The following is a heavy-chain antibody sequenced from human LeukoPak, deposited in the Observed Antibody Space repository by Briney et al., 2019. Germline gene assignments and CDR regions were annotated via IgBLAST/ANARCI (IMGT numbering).Heavy chain of an antibody. CDR2: ISRSSGYI. J-gene: IGHJ4*02. Sequence: GGSLRLSCAASGFSLSTYSTNWVRQAPGKGLEWLSAISRSSGYIYYADSVKGRSTISRDNAKNSLYLQMNSLRAEDTAVYYCARGGLGVYSYGPRDYFDYWGQGALVTVSS. CDR3: ARGGLGVYSYGPRDYFDY. CDR1: GFSLSTYS. V-gene: IGHV3-21*01. D-gene: IGHD5-18*01.